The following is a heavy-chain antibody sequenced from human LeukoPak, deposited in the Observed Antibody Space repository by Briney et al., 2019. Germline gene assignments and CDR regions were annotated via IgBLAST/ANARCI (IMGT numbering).Heavy chain of an antibody. V-gene: IGHV4-59*01. CDR2: IYYSGST. CDR1: GGSISSYY. J-gene: IGHJ4*02. CDR3: ARDGSPFDY. D-gene: IGHD6-13*01. Sequence: SETLSLTCTVSGGSISSYYWSWIRQPPGKGLEWIGYIYYSGSTNYNPSLKSRVTISVDTSKNQFSLKLTSVTAADTAVYYCARDGSPFDYWGQGTLVTVSS.